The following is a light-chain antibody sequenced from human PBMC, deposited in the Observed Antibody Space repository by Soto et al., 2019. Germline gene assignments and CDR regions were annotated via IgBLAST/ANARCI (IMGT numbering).Light chain of an antibody. J-gene: IGLJ2*01. Sequence: QSVLTQPASVSGSPGQSITISCTGTSSDVGGYDYVSWYQHHPGKAPKLMIYDVSNRPSGVSNRFSGSKSGNTASLTISGLKAEDEADYFCSSYTSDSSVVFGGGTKLTVL. CDR3: SSYTSDSSVV. CDR2: DVS. CDR1: SSDVGGYDY. V-gene: IGLV2-14*01.